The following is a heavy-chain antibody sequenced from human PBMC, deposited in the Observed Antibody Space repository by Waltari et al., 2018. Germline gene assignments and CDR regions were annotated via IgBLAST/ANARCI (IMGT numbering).Heavy chain of an antibody. Sequence: QLQLQESGPGLVKPSETLSLTCTVSGGSISSSSYYWGWIRQPPGKGLEWIWIIYYSGSTYYNPSLKSRVTISVDTSKNQFSLKLSSVTAADTAVYYCARDQIAAAADDAFDIWGQGTMVTVSS. CDR2: IYYSGST. J-gene: IGHJ3*02. D-gene: IGHD6-13*01. CDR1: GGSISSSSYY. CDR3: ARDQIAAAADDAFDI. V-gene: IGHV4-39*07.